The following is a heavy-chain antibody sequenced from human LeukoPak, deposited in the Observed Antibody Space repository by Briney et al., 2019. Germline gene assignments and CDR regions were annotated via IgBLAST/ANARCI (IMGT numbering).Heavy chain of an antibody. CDR2: IRYDGSNK. J-gene: IGHJ4*02. CDR3: AKEGIAARYFDY. D-gene: IGHD6-6*01. CDR1: GFTFSSYG. Sequence: GGSLRLSFAASGFTFSSYGMHWVRQAPGKGLEWVAFIRYDGSNKYYADSVKGRFTISRDNSKNTLYLQMNSLRAEDTAVYYCAKEGIAARYFDYWGQGTLVTVSS. V-gene: IGHV3-30*02.